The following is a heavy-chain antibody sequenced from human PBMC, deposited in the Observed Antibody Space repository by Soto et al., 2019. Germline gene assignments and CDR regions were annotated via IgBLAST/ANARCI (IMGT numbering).Heavy chain of an antibody. CDR2: ISGSGDST. J-gene: IGHJ5*02. CDR1: GFTFSSYV. D-gene: IGHD2-21*01. V-gene: IGHV3-23*01. CDR3: AKVLTTGVPIPSRFHP. Sequence: GGSLRLSCVASGFTFSSYVISWVRQAPGKGLEWVSGISGSGDSTYYADSVKGRFTISRDNSKNTLSLQMSSLRAEDTAVYYCAKVLTTGVPIPSRFHPWGQGALVTVSS.